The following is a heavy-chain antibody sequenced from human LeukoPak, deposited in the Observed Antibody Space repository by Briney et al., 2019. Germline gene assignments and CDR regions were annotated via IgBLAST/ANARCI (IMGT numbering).Heavy chain of an antibody. V-gene: IGHV4-61*02. D-gene: IGHD4-17*01. CDR3: AREGYGDYVRPFDY. CDR1: GGSISSGSYY. Sequence: SQTLSLTCTVSGGSISSGSYYWSWIRQPAGKGLEWIGRIYTSGSTNYNPSLKSRVTISVDTSKNQFSLKLSSVTAADTAVYYCAREGYGDYVRPFDYWGQGTLATVSS. CDR2: IYTSGST. J-gene: IGHJ4*02.